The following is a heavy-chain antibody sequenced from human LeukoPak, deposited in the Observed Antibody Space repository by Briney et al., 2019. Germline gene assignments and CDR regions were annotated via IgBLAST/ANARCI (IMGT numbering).Heavy chain of an antibody. CDR3: ARLYSSSWFEGFDY. CDR2: IYHSGST. J-gene: IGHJ4*02. Sequence: PSETLSLTCTVSGYSISSGYYWGWIRQPPGEGLEWIGSIYHSGSTYYNPYLKSRVTISVDTSKNQFSLKLSSVTAADTAVYYCARLYSSSWFEGFDYWGQGTLVTVSS. CDR1: GYSISSGYY. V-gene: IGHV4-38-2*02. D-gene: IGHD6-13*01.